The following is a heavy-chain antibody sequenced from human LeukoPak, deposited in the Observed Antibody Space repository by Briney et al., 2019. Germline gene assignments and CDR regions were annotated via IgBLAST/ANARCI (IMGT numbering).Heavy chain of an antibody. J-gene: IGHJ4*02. D-gene: IGHD6-13*01. CDR2: TYYRSKWYN. Sequence: SQTLSLTCAISGDSVSSNNGAWNWIRQSPSRGLEWLGRTYYRSKWYNDYAVSVKSRITINPDTSKNQFSLQLSSVTPEDTAVYYCARAPRWSLFLAAAGYFDYWGQGTLVTVSS. CDR3: ARAPRWSLFLAAAGYFDY. V-gene: IGHV6-1*01. CDR1: GDSVSSNNGA.